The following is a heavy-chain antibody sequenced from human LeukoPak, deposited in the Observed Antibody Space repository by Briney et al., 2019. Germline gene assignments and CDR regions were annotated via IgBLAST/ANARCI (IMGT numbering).Heavy chain of an antibody. CDR1: GYTFTSFD. Sequence: ASLKVSCKASGYTFTSFDINWVPQATGQGLEWMGWMNPNSGNTGYAQKFQGRVTITRNTSITTAHMELSSLRSEDTAVYYCARGYYDTSEYSVRFDPWGQGTLVTVSS. CDR2: MNPNSGNT. D-gene: IGHD3-22*01. J-gene: IGHJ5*02. CDR3: ARGYYDTSEYSVRFDP. V-gene: IGHV1-8*03.